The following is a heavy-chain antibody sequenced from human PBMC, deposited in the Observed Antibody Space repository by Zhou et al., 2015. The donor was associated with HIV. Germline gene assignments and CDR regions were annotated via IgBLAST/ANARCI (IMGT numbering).Heavy chain of an antibody. J-gene: IGHJ4*02. CDR2: ISATGHGL. V-gene: IGHV3-23*01. CDR1: GFIFDDFA. Sequence: VHLSGIWGRTWCSRGGSLSLSCAASGFIFDDFAMSWVRHRPGQGLEWISGISATGHGLFYANSVKGRFTISRDNFRKTLYLRMSSLSVEDTGTYYCARGRNGVTAALDHWGQGTLVTVAS. CDR3: ARGRNGVTAALDH. D-gene: IGHD3-3*01.